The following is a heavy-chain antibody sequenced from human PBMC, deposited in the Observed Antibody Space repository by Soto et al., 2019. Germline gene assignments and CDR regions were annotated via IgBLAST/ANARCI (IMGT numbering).Heavy chain of an antibody. CDR2: ISGSGGST. D-gene: IGHD1-26*01. Sequence: HPGGSLRLSCAASGFTFSSYAMSWVRQAPGKGLEWVSAISGSGGSTYYADSVKGRFTISRDNSKNTLYLQMNSLRAEDTAVYYCAKDLRALASWSYEREDYWGQGTLVTVSS. CDR3: AKDLRALASWSYEREDY. CDR1: GFTFSSYA. J-gene: IGHJ4*02. V-gene: IGHV3-23*01.